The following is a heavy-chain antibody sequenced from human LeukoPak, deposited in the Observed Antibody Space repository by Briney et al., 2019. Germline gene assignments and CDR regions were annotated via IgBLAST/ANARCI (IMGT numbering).Heavy chain of an antibody. Sequence: GASVKVSCKASGYTFTSYAMNWVRQAPGQGLEWMGWINPNSGGTNYAQKLQGRVTMTTDTSTSTAYMELRSLRSDDTAVYYCARDPLYYDILTGYPIDYWGQGTLVTVSS. CDR1: GYTFTSYA. CDR3: ARDPLYYDILTGYPIDY. CDR2: INPNSGGT. J-gene: IGHJ4*02. D-gene: IGHD3-9*01. V-gene: IGHV1-18*01.